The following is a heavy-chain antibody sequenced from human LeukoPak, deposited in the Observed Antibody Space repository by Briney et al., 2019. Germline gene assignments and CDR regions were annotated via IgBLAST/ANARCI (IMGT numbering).Heavy chain of an antibody. V-gene: IGHV4-59*08. J-gene: IGHJ3*02. Sequence: SETLSLTCTVSGASISSDYWSWIRQSPGKGLEWIGYIYDSGNTDYNPSLKSRVSISMNTSKNQFSLNLSSVTAADTAVYFCARQLAAGNDAFDIWGQGTMVTVSS. CDR3: ARQLAAGNDAFDI. CDR1: GASISSDY. D-gene: IGHD2-15*01. CDR2: IYDSGNT.